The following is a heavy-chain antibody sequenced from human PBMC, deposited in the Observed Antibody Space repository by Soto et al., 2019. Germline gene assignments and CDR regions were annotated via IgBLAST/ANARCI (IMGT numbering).Heavy chain of an antibody. J-gene: IGHJ6*02. CDR2: IWYDGSNK. D-gene: IGHD1-26*01. CDR3: ARDPFSPGVGYYYYYGMDV. Sequence: PGGSLRLSCAASGFTFSSYGMHWVSQAPGKGLEWVAVIWYDGSNKYYADSVKGRFTISRDNSKNTLYLQMNSLRAEDTAVYYCARDPFSPGVGYYYYYGMDVWGQGATVTVSS. V-gene: IGHV3-33*01. CDR1: GFTFSSYG.